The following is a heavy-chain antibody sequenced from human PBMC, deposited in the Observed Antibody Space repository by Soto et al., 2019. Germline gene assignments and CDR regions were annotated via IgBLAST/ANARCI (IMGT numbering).Heavy chain of an antibody. CDR3: ASIPLIASAAQVFHPVSFHP. V-gene: IGHV4-34*01. Sequence: QVQLQQWGAGLLKPSETLSLTCAVYGGSFSGYYWSWIRQPPGKGLEWIGEINHSGSTNYNPSLNSQVTIAVRTSQNHYDLKLSSVTAADTAAYNCASIPLIASAAQVFHPVSFHPWGQGTLVTVSS. CDR1: GGSFSGYY. J-gene: IGHJ5*02. D-gene: IGHD6-13*01. CDR2: INHSGST.